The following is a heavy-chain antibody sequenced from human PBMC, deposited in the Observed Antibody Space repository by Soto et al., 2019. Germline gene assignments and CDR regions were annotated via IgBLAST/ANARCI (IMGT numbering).Heavy chain of an antibody. V-gene: IGHV3-74*01. Sequence: EVQLVESGGGLVQPGGSLRLSCAASGFTFSSYWMHWVRQALGKGLVWVSRINFYGSTTNYADFVKGQFTISRDNAKNTVYLQMNSLRAEDTAVYYCARGAGSAYYVDSWGQGTLVTVSS. CDR1: GFTFSSYW. D-gene: IGHD3-22*01. CDR3: ARGAGSAYYVDS. J-gene: IGHJ4*02. CDR2: INFYGSTT.